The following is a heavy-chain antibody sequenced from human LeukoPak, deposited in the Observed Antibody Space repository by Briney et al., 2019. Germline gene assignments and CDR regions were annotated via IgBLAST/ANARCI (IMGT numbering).Heavy chain of an antibody. V-gene: IGHV3-48*03. Sequence: GGSLRLSCAASGYTFSSYEMNRVRQAPGKGLEWVSYISSSGSTIYYADSVKGRFTISRDNAKNSLYLQMNSLRAEDTAVYYCARFYDILTGPYYFDYWGQGTLVTVSS. CDR3: ARFYDILTGPYYFDY. CDR2: ISSSGSTI. D-gene: IGHD3-9*01. CDR1: GYTFSSYE. J-gene: IGHJ4*02.